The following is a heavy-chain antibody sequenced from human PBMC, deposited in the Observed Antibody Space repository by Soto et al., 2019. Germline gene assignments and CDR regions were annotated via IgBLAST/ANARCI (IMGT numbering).Heavy chain of an antibody. CDR3: AHVYSSSWFRHFDY. Sequence: QITLKESGPTLVKPTQTLTLTCTFSGFSLSTSGVGVGWIRQPPGKALEWLALIYWDDDKRYSPSLKSRLTITKDTSKTQVVLTMTTMDPVDTATYYCAHVYSSSWFRHFDYWGQGTLVTVSS. CDR2: IYWDDDK. J-gene: IGHJ4*02. CDR1: GFSLSTSGVG. V-gene: IGHV2-5*02. D-gene: IGHD6-13*01.